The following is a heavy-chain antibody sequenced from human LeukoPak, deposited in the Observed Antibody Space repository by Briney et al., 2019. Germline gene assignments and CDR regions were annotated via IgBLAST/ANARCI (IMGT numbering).Heavy chain of an antibody. Sequence: ASVKVSCTTSGYTFGKYAIHWVRQAPGQRFEWMGWIDGGNGDTRFSQKFQDRVSFTRDTFATTVYMEVTSLRSEDTAVYYCARDQSRDIRVDFDCWGQGTLVTVSS. V-gene: IGHV1-3*01. J-gene: IGHJ4*02. CDR3: ARDQSRDIRVDFDC. CDR1: GYTFGKYA. CDR2: IDGGNGDT. D-gene: IGHD2-15*01.